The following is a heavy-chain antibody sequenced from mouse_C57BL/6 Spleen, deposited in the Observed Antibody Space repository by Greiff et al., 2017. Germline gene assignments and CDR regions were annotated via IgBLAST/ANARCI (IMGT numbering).Heavy chain of an antibody. CDR3: ARSPAPYYSNYAWFAY. J-gene: IGHJ3*01. Sequence: EVKVVESGGGLVKPGGSLKLSCAASGFTFSDYGMHWVRQAPEKGLEWVAYISSGSSTIYYADTVKGRFTISRDNAKNTLFLQMTSLRSEDTAMYYCARSPAPYYSNYAWFAYWGQGTLVTVSA. D-gene: IGHD2-5*01. CDR2: ISSGSSTI. CDR1: GFTFSDYG. V-gene: IGHV5-17*01.